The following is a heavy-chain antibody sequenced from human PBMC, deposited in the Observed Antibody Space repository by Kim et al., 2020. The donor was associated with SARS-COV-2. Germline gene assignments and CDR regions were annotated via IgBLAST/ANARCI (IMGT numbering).Heavy chain of an antibody. Sequence: ASVKVSCKASGYTFTNYYIHWVRQAPGQGLEWMGWINPNSGGTNYAQKFQGRVTMTRDTSISTAYMELSSLRSDDTAVYYCARVRRGGYNFQEDFDYCG. CDR2: INPNSGGT. J-gene: IGHJ4*01. D-gene: IGHD5-12*01. CDR1: GYTFTNYY. CDR3: ARVRRGGYNFQEDFDY. V-gene: IGHV1-2*02.